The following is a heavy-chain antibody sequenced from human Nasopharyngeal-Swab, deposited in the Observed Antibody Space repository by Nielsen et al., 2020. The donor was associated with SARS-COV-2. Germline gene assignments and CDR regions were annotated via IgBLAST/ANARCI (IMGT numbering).Heavy chain of an antibody. CDR3: ARDGLDYDFWSAYFMDV. Sequence: GESLKISCAASGFTFNNYNFNLVRQAPGKGLEWVSSISSSSSYIYYADSVKGRFTISRDNAKNSLYLQMNSLRAEDTAMYYCARDGLDYDFWSAYFMDVWGQGTTVTVSS. CDR2: ISSSSSYI. CDR1: GFTFNNYN. J-gene: IGHJ6*02. D-gene: IGHD3-3*01. V-gene: IGHV3-21*01.